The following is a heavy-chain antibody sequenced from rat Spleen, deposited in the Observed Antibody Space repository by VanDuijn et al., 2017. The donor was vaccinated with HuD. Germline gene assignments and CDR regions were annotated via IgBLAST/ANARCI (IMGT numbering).Heavy chain of an antibody. CDR2: MWRDGDT. J-gene: IGHJ2*01. D-gene: IGHD1-12*02. CDR3: ARSAKYYYDGSYYYVHFDY. V-gene: IGHV2-32*01. CDR1: GFSLTSYH. Sequence: QVQLKESGPGLVQPSQTLSLTCTVSGFSLTSYHVHWVRQPPGKGLEWMGVMWRDGDTSSNPARKSRLSISRDTSKSQVLLKMNSLQTEDTAMYFCARSAKYYYDGSYYYVHFDYWGQGVMVTVSS.